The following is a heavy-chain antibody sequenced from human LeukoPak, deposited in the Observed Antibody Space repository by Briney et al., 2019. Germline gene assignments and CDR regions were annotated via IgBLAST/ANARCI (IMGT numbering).Heavy chain of an antibody. Sequence: SETLSLTCTVSGGSISSYHWSWIRQPPGKGLEWIGYIYYSGSTNYNPSLKSRVTISVDTSENQISLKLSSVTAADTAVYYCARARFGELLLYDYWGQGTLVTVSS. D-gene: IGHD3-10*01. V-gene: IGHV4-59*01. CDR2: IYYSGST. CDR3: ARARFGELLLYDY. CDR1: GGSISSYH. J-gene: IGHJ4*02.